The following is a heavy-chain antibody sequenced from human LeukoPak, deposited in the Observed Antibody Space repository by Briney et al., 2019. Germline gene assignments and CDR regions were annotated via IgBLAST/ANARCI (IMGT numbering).Heavy chain of an antibody. Sequence: GGSLKLSCAASGFTFSGSAMRWVRQASGKGLEWVGRIRSKADSYATAYAASVKGRFTISRDDSKNTPYLQMNSLKAEDTAVYYCTKGYCSGSSCYPQFDPWGQRTLVTVSS. CDR3: TKGYCSGSSCYPQFDP. CDR2: IRSKADSYAT. J-gene: IGHJ5*02. D-gene: IGHD2-2*01. V-gene: IGHV3-73*01. CDR1: GFTFSGSA.